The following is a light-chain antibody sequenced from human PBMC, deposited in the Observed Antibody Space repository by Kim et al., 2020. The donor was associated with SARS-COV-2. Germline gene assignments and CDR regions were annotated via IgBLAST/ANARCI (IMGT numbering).Light chain of an antibody. CDR2: AAS. CDR3: QQADSFPWT. V-gene: IGKV1-12*01. J-gene: IGKJ1*01. Sequence: ASVGDRVTITGRASQGIVTWLAWYQQKPGKAPNLLIYAASTLQTGVPSRFSGSGSGTIFTLTISSLQPDDFATYYCQQADSFPWTFGQGTKVDIK. CDR1: QGIVTW.